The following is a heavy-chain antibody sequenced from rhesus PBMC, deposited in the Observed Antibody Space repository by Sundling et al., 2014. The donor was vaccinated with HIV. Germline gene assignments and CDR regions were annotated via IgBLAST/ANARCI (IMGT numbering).Heavy chain of an antibody. J-gene: IGHJ6*01. D-gene: IGHD3-9*01. Sequence: QVQLQESGPGLVRPSETLSLTCGVSGDSISGYHWHWLRQSPGKGLEWIGYIGGSSGTSYYNPSLKTRVTISTDTSKNQFSLKLSSVTAADTAVYYCDEDRCREKSYGLDSWGQGVVVTVSS. CDR3: DEDRCREKSYGLDS. CDR2: IGGSSGTS. CDR1: GDSISGYH. V-gene: IGHV4-165*02.